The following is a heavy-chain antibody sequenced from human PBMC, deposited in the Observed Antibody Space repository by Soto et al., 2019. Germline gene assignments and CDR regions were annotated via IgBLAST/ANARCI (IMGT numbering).Heavy chain of an antibody. CDR3: ARGHYGMDV. J-gene: IGHJ6*02. CDR1: GFIFSSHW. V-gene: IGHV3-7*05. Sequence: EVQLVESGGGLVQPGGSLRLSCVASGFIFSSHWLTWVRQVPGKRLEWVANINQDGSEKNYLDSVKGRFTISRDNAYNPLYLQMNSLRTEDTAVYYCARGHYGMDVWGQGTTVTVSS. CDR2: INQDGSEK.